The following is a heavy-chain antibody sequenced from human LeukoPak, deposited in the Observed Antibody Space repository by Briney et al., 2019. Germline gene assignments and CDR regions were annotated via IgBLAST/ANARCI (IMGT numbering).Heavy chain of an antibody. Sequence: GGSLRLSCAASGFTFSSYWIHWVRQAPGKGLVWVAMISFDGSQRHFGDSVRGRFTVSRDDSENTLFLQMNSLKTEDTALYFCAKGGDGKIPFDNWGQGTLVTVSS. J-gene: IGHJ4*02. CDR3: AKGGDGKIPFDN. D-gene: IGHD5-24*01. V-gene: IGHV3-30*18. CDR2: ISFDGSQR. CDR1: GFTFSSYW.